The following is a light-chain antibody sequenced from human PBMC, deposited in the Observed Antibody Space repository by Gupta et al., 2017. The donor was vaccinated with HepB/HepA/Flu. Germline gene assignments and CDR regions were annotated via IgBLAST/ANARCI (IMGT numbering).Light chain of an antibody. Sequence: EIVLTQSPATLSLSPGERATLSCRASQSVSTHLAWYQQKPGQAPRLLIYDASNRATGIPARFSGSGSGTDFTLTISSLEPEDFAVYSCQLRSTWPPDATFGQGTRLEIK. CDR3: QLRSTWPPDAT. J-gene: IGKJ5*01. V-gene: IGKV3-11*01. CDR1: QSVSTH. CDR2: DAS.